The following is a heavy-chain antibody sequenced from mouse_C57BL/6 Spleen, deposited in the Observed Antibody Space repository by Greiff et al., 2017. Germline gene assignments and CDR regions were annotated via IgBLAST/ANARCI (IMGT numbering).Heavy chain of an antibody. V-gene: IGHV1-53*01. Sequence: QVQLQQSGTELVKPGASVKLSCKASGYTFTSYWMHWVQQRPGQGLEWIGNINPSNGGTNYNEKFKRKATLTVDKSSSKAYMQLSSLTSEDSAVYYCARPGYSNDAAWFAYWGQGTLVTVSA. J-gene: IGHJ3*01. CDR3: ARPGYSNDAAWFAY. CDR2: INPSNGGT. CDR1: GYTFTSYW. D-gene: IGHD2-12*01.